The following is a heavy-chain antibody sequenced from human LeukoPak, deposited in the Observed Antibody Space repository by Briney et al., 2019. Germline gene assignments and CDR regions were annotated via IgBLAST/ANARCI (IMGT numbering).Heavy chain of an antibody. CDR2: ISGSGGST. V-gene: IGHV3-23*01. Sequence: PGGSLRLSCAASGFTFSSYAMSWVRQAPGKGLEWVSAISGSGGSTYYADSVKGRFTISRDNSKNTLYLQMNSLRAEDTAVYYCATGVYYDSSGYYGAPYFDYWGQGTLVTVSS. D-gene: IGHD3-22*01. J-gene: IGHJ4*02. CDR3: ATGVYYDSSGYYGAPYFDY. CDR1: GFTFSSYA.